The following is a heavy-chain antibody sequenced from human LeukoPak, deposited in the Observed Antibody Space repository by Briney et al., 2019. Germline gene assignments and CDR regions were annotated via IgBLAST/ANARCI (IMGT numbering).Heavy chain of an antibody. V-gene: IGHV3-23*01. CDR1: GFTFSSYA. D-gene: IGHD2-2*01. Sequence: GSLRLSCAASGFTFSSYAMSWVRQAPGKGLEWVSAISGSGGSTYYADSVKGRFTISRDNSKNTLYLQMNSLRAEGTAVYYCAKVESAGGANCYALDYWGQGTLVTVSS. J-gene: IGHJ4*02. CDR2: ISGSGGST. CDR3: AKVESAGGANCYALDY.